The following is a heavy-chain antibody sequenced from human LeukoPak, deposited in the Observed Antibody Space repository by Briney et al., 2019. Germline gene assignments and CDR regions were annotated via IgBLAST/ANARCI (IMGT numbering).Heavy chain of an antibody. CDR1: GGSFSGYY. Sequence: ETLSLTCAVYGGSFSGYYWSWVRQAPGKGLEWVANIKQDGSEKYYVDSVKGRFTISRDNAKNSLYLQMNSLRAEDTAVYYCARDTALSHGSDYWGQGTLVTVSS. CDR2: IKQDGSEK. D-gene: IGHD5-18*01. V-gene: IGHV3-7*01. CDR3: ARDTALSHGSDY. J-gene: IGHJ4*02.